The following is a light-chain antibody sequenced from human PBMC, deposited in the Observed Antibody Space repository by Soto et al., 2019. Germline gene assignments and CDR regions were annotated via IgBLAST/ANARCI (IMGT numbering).Light chain of an antibody. Sequence: TKAHSALSASVEGRGAIPGGASQGIRHDLGWYQQKPVKAPKRLIYSASSLQSGVPSSFSGSGSGTEFTLTISSLQPEDFATYYCLQNNSYPVTFGQGTKV. CDR3: LQNNSYPVT. J-gene: IGKJ1*01. V-gene: IGKV1-17*01. CDR2: SAS. CDR1: QGIRHD.